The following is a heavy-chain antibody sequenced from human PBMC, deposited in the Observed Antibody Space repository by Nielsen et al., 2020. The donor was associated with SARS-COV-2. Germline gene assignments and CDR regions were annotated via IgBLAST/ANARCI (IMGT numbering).Heavy chain of an antibody. CDR1: GFTFSTYS. D-gene: IGHD2-21*02. CDR3: AREPRGGGVTAIDY. CDR2: ISSSSSYI. V-gene: IGHV3-21*01. Sequence: GESLKISCAASGFTFSTYSMNWVRQAPGKGLEWVSFISSSSSYIYYADSVKGRFTISRDNAKNSLYLQMNSLRAEDTAVYFCAREPRGGGVTAIDYWGQGTLVTVSS. J-gene: IGHJ4*02.